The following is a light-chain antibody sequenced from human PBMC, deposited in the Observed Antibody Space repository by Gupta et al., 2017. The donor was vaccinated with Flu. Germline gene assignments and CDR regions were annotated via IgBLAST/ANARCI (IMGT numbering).Light chain of an antibody. V-gene: IGKV3-15*01. CDR3: LQDNHWPIT. CDR1: SGVTSN. Sequence: PATVSPSPVASTSRPSRLNSGVTSNLAWYQQKPGQAPRLLIYGASTRFTGIPARFSGSGSGTEFTLTISRLQSEDFAVYYCLQDNHWPITFGGGTRLEIK. J-gene: IGKJ4*01. CDR2: GAS.